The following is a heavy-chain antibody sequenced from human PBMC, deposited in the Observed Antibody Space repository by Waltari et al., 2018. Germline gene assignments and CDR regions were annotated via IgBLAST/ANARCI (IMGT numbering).Heavy chain of an antibody. CDR3: ARGVEWELLIHYYYYMDV. V-gene: IGHV4-34*01. J-gene: IGHJ6*03. Sequence: QVQLQQWGAGLLKPSETLSLTCAVYVGSFSGYYWSLIRQPPGKGLEWIGEINHSGSTNYNPSLKSRVTISVDTSKNQFSLKLGSVTAADTAVYYCARGVEWELLIHYYYYMDVWGKGTTVTVSS. CDR2: INHSGST. CDR1: VGSFSGYY. D-gene: IGHD1-26*01.